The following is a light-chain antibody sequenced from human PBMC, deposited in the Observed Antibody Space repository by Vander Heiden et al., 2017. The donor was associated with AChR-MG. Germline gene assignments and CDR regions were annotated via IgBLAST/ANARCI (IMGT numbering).Light chain of an antibody. CDR1: RSVGRSN. V-gene: IGKV3-20*01. CDR2: GAA. Sequence: VLTQSPHTLSLSPGDTATLSCRASRSVGRSNLAWYQHSPGQAPRLLIYGAAARATGIPDRFSGSGSGTDFTLTISRLEPEDFAVYYCQQFGDSHTFGQGTKLEIK. CDR3: QQFGDSHT. J-gene: IGKJ2*01.